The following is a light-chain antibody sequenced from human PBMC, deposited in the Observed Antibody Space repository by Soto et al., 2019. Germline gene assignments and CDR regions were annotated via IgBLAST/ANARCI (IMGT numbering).Light chain of an antibody. CDR2: AAS. V-gene: IGKV1-39*01. Sequence: DILPTQSPCCHSASAGDSVTITCRASQGIRKYLDWYQQKPGKAPKLLIYAASSLQSGVPSRFSGSGSGTDFTLTISSLQSEDFATYYCQQCYSNPRTFGGGTKVDIK. CDR3: QQCYSNPRT. CDR1: QGIRKY. J-gene: IGKJ4*01.